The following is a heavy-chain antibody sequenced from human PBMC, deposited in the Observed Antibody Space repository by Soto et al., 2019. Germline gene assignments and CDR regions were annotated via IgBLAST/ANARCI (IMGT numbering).Heavy chain of an antibody. CDR2: IYPGDSDT. D-gene: IGHD6-13*01. Sequence: GESLKISCKGSGYSFTSYWIGWVRQMPGKGLEWMGIIYPGDSDTRYSPSSQGQVTISADKSISTAYLQWSSLKASDTAMYYCATELGIAAAGTIISAFDIWGQGTMVTVSS. CDR1: GYSFTSYW. J-gene: IGHJ3*02. V-gene: IGHV5-51*01. CDR3: ATELGIAAAGTIISAFDI.